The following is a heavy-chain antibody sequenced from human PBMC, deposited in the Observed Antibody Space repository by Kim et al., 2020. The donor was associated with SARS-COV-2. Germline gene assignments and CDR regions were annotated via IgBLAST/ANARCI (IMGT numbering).Heavy chain of an antibody. V-gene: IGHV3-21*04. CDR1: GFTFSSYS. D-gene: IGHD3-9*01. J-gene: IGHJ6*02. Sequence: GGSLRLSCAASGFTFSSYSMNWVRQAPGKGLEWVSSISSSSSYIYYADSVKGRFTISRDNAKNSLYLQMNSLRAEDTAVYYCARGYYEILTGYSYYYYGMDVWGQGTTVTVSS. CDR3: ARGYYEILTGYSYYYYGMDV. CDR2: ISSSSSYI.